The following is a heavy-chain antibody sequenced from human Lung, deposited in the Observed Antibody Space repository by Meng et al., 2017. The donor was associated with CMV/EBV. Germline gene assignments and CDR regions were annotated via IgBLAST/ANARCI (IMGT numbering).Heavy chain of an antibody. Sequence: VQLVQSGAEVKRRGASVKISCQASGYTFSGFYMNWARQAPGHGLEWLGRVNPVSDDTHYAQKFVGRLTVTRGATINTAFMELTSLRPDDTAVYYCAKSSDNGWSSWGPGTLVTVSS. J-gene: IGHJ4*01. CDR2: VNPVSDDT. CDR1: GYTFSGFY. CDR3: AKSSDNGWSS. D-gene: IGHD6-19*01. V-gene: IGHV1-2*06.